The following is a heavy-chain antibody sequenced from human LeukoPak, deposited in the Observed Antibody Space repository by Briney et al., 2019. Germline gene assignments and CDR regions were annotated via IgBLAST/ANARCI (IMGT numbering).Heavy chain of an antibody. Sequence: PGGSLRLSCAASVVTLTVHTIASVRENPGKGLQRVNRTGNKANSSTPKYAASVNARFTISRDDSKNSLFLQLNSLKSEDTAVYYCARGNTSAWYPFDYWGQGTLVTVSS. CDR3: ARGNTSAWYPFDY. D-gene: IGHD6-19*01. V-gene: IGHV3-72*01. CDR1: VVTLTVHT. CDR2: TGNKANSSTP. J-gene: IGHJ4*02.